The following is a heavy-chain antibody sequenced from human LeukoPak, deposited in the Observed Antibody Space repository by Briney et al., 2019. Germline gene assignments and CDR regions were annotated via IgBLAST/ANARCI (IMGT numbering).Heavy chain of an antibody. D-gene: IGHD3-16*01. CDR3: ARESRMSVWGPSAGAYFDY. CDR1: GGSFSGYY. Sequence: SETLSLTCAVYGGSFSGYYWSWIRQPPGKGLEWIGEINHSGSTNYNPSLKSRVTISVDTSKNQFSLKLSSVTAADTAVYYCARESRMSVWGPSAGAYFDYWGQGTLVTVSS. V-gene: IGHV4-34*01. CDR2: INHSGST. J-gene: IGHJ4*02.